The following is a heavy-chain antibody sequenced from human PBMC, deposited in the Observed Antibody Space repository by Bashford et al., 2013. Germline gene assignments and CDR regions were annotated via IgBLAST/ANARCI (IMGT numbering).Heavy chain of an antibody. J-gene: IGHJ6*02. CDR2: INTYSGNT. D-gene: IGHD3-10*01. Sequence: ASVKVSCKASGYIFTSYGITWVRQAPGQGLEWMGWINTYSGNTYYAQKVQGRVTMTMDKSTSTAYMELRSLRSDDTAVYYCARRFLIDAVDVWGQGTSVTVSS. V-gene: IGHV1-18*01. CDR3: ARRFLIDAVDV. CDR1: GYIFTSYG.